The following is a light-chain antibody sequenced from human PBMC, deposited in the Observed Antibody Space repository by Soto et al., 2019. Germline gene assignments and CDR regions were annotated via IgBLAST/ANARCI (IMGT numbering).Light chain of an antibody. CDR3: TSYTSSSTHV. CDR2: GVT. J-gene: IGLJ1*01. CDR1: SSDIGGYDY. Sequence: QSVLTQPASVSGSPGQSITISCTGTSSDIGGYDYVSWYQHHPGKAPKFIIYGVTNRPSGVSHRFSSSKSANTASLTISGLQAEDEADYYCTSYTSSSTHVFGTGTKVTVL. V-gene: IGLV2-14*01.